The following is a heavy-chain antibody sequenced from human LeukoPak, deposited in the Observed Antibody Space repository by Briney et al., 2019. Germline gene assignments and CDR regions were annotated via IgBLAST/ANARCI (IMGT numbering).Heavy chain of an antibody. D-gene: IGHD2-2*01. V-gene: IGHV3-23*01. Sequence: HTGGSLRLSCAASGFTFNNYAMNWVRQAPGKGLEWVSAISGSGGNTYYADSVKGRFTISRDNSKNTLYLQMNSLRAEDTAVYYCALLVPAADYFDYWGQGTLVTVSS. CDR3: ALLVPAADYFDY. J-gene: IGHJ4*02. CDR1: GFTFNNYA. CDR2: ISGSGGNT.